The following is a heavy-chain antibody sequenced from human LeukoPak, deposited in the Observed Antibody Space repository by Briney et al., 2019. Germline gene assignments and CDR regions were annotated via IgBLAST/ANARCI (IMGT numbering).Heavy chain of an antibody. CDR2: ISAYNGNT. CDR3: ARVPSYCTNGVCYRRFSNRYNWFDP. CDR1: GYTFTSYG. D-gene: IGHD2-8*01. Sequence: GASVKVSCKASGYTFTSYGISWVRQAPGQGLEWMGWISAYNGNTNYAQKLQGRVTMTTDTSTSTAYMELRSLRSDDTAVYYCARVPSYCTNGVCYRRFSNRYNWFDPWGQGTLVTVSS. J-gene: IGHJ5*02. V-gene: IGHV1-18*01.